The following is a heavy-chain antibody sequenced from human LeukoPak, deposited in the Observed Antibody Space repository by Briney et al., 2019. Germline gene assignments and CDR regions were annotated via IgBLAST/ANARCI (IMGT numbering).Heavy chain of an antibody. D-gene: IGHD3-10*01. CDR2: IYSSSYI. J-gene: IGHJ4*02. CDR1: GFTFSSYR. Sequence: PGGSLRLSCAASGFTFSSYRMNWVRQAPGKGLEWVSYIYSSSYIYYADSVKGRFTISRDNAKNSLYLQMNSLRAEDTAVYYCARDYGSGTIDYWGQGTLVTVSS. V-gene: IGHV3-21*01. CDR3: ARDYGSGTIDY.